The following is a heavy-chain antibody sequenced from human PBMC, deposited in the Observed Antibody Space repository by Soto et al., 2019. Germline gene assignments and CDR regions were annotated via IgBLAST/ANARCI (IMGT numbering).Heavy chain of an antibody. Sequence: PSETLSLTCTVSGGSMSSYYWTWIRQPAGKGLEWIGRIYTSGSTNYNPSLKSRVTMSVDTSKNQFSLKLSSVTAADTAVYYCARVGSSWYFGRYGMDVWGQGTTVTVSS. J-gene: IGHJ6*02. D-gene: IGHD6-13*01. V-gene: IGHV4-4*07. CDR3: ARVGSSWYFGRYGMDV. CDR2: IYTSGST. CDR1: GGSMSSYY.